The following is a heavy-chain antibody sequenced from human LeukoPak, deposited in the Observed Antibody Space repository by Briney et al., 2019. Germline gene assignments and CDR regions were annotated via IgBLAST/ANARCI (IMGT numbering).Heavy chain of an antibody. J-gene: IGHJ4*02. V-gene: IGHV3-23*01. CDR1: GFSFSSYA. CDR3: ARAQWFGEYRYFDY. Sequence: GGSLRLSCAASGFSFSSYAMTWVRQAPGKGLEWVSAISGSGSGTYYADSVKGRFTISRDNSKDTLYLQMNSLRAEDTAVYYCARAQWFGEYRYFDYWGQGTLVTVSS. CDR2: ISGSGSGT. D-gene: IGHD3-10*01.